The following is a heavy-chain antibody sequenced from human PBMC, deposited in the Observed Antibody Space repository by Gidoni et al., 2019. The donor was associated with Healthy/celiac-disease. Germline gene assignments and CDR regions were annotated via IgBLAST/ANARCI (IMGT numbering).Heavy chain of an antibody. D-gene: IGHD1-26*01. CDR1: GYTFTGYY. V-gene: IGHV1-2*02. CDR2: INPNSGGT. J-gene: IGHJ6*03. Sequence: QVQLVQSGAEVKKPGASVKVSCTASGYTFTGYYMHWVRQAPGQGLEWMGWINPNSGGTNYAQKFQGMVTMTRDTSISTAYMELSRLRSDDTAVYYCARGGEPIGEIYYYYMDVWGKGTTVTVAS. CDR3: ARGGEPIGEIYYYYMDV.